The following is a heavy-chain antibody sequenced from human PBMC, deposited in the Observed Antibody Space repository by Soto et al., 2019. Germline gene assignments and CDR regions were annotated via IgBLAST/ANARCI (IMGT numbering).Heavy chain of an antibody. CDR1: GDSVSSNSAA. CDR2: TYYRSKWYR. Sequence: QVQLQQSGPGLVKPSQTLSLTCDISGDSVSSNSAAWNWIRQSPSRGLEWLGRTYYRSKWYRQYGVSVKSRITIKPDTCKNQFSLQLNSVTPEDTAVYYCARWDHDYGYLDVWGLGTTVTVSS. CDR3: ARWDHDYGYLDV. V-gene: IGHV6-1*01. D-gene: IGHD4-17*01. J-gene: IGHJ6*02.